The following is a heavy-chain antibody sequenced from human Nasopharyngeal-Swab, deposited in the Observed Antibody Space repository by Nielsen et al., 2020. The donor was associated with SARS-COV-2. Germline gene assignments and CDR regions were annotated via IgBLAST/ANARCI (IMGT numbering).Heavy chain of an antibody. CDR2: ISSSSTYI. Sequence: GGPLRLSCAASGFTFSSHSMNWVRQAPGKGLEWVSSISSSSTYIYYADSVKGRFTISRDNAKNSLYLQMNSLRVEDTAVYYCARVLLRALGKFGEGYAFDIWGQGTMVTVSS. D-gene: IGHD3-10*01. V-gene: IGHV3-21*01. J-gene: IGHJ3*02. CDR1: GFTFSSHS. CDR3: ARVLLRALGKFGEGYAFDI.